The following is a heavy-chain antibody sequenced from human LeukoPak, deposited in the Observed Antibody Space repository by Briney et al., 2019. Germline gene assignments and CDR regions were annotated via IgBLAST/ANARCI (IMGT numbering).Heavy chain of an antibody. CDR2: INPTNGDT. J-gene: IGHJ3*01. CDR3: ARQSGNYYIVAAFDF. V-gene: IGHV1-2*02. D-gene: IGHD1-26*01. Sequence: ASVKVSCKTSGYTFSGNYIYWVRQAPGQGLEWMGWINPTNGDTMFARRFQGRVTLTRDTSMRTVHMVLTRLRSDDTAVYYCARQSGNYYIVAAFDFWGQGTMVAVSA. CDR1: GYTFSGNY.